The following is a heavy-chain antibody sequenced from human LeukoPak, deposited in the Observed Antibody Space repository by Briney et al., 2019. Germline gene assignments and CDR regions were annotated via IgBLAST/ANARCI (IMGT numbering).Heavy chain of an antibody. J-gene: IGHJ4*02. CDR3: ARDDSSGYYQDY. Sequence: GGSLGLSCAASGFTFSSYSMNWVRQAPGKGLEWVSSISSSSSYIYYADSVKGRFTISRDNAKNSLYLQMNSLRAEDTAVYYCARDDSSGYYQDYWGQGTLVTASS. CDR1: GFTFSSYS. CDR2: ISSSSSYI. D-gene: IGHD3-22*01. V-gene: IGHV3-21*01.